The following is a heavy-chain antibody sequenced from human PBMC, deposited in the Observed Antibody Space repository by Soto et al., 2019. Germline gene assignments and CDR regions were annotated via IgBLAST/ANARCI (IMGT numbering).Heavy chain of an antibody. D-gene: IGHD6-19*01. CDR1: GFIFSHYG. J-gene: IGHJ4*02. Sequence: PGGSLRLSCAASGFIFSHYGMHWVRQVPGKGLEWVAVISFDGNDKNYVDFLKGRFTISRDNSKNTLYLHMNSLRAEDTAVYYCAKEGGRNSGGWSRDGDLDYWGQGSLVTVSS. V-gene: IGHV3-30*18. CDR2: ISFDGNDK. CDR3: AKEGGRNSGGWSRDGDLDY.